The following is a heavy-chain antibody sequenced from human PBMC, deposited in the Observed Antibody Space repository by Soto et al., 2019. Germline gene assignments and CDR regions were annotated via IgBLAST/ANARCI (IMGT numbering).Heavy chain of an antibody. CDR3: ARDLLGSWDLPRFDY. D-gene: IGHD6-13*01. CDR2: ISAYNGNT. Sequence: ASVKVSCKASGYTFTSYGISWVRQAPGQGLEWMGWISAYNGNTNYAQKLQGRVTMTTDTSTSTAYMELRSLRSDDTAVYYCARDLLGSWDLPRFDYWGQGTLVTVSS. CDR1: GYTFTSYG. V-gene: IGHV1-18*01. J-gene: IGHJ4*02.